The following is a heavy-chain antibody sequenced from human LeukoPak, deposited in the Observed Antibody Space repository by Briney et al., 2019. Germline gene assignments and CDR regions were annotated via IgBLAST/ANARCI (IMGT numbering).Heavy chain of an antibody. CDR1: GYTFTNYG. Sequence: ASVKVSCKASGYTFTNYGISWVRQAPGQGLEWMGWISAYNGDTNYAQKLQGRVTMTTNTSTSTAYMELRSLRSDDTAVYYCAVRNRSSWSPFDFWGQGTLVSVFS. V-gene: IGHV1-18*01. CDR2: ISAYNGDT. J-gene: IGHJ4*02. CDR3: AVRNRSSWSPFDF. D-gene: IGHD6-13*01.